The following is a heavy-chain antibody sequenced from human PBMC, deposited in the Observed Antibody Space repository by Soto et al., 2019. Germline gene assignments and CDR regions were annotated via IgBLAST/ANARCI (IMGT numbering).Heavy chain of an antibody. D-gene: IGHD5-12*01. CDR1: GFTFSSYG. Sequence: GSLRLSCAASGFTFSSYGMHWVRQAPGKGLEWVAVISYDGSNKYYADSVKGRFTISRDNSKNTLYPQMNSLRAEDTAVYYCAKDIVATIDYWGQGTLVTVSS. CDR3: AKDIVATIDY. J-gene: IGHJ4*02. CDR2: ISYDGSNK. V-gene: IGHV3-30*18.